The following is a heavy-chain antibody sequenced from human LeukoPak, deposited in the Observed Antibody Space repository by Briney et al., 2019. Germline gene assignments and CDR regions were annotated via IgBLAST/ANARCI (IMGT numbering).Heavy chain of an antibody. J-gene: IGHJ4*02. Sequence: QPGGSLRLSCAASGSTFSSYGMHWVRQAPGKGLEWVAVIWYDGSNKYYADSVKGRFTISRDNSKNTLYLQMNSLRAEDTAVYYCAKDIEDYGAGVDYWGQGTLVTVSS. V-gene: IGHV3-33*06. CDR3: AKDIEDYGAGVDY. D-gene: IGHD4-17*01. CDR2: IWYDGSNK. CDR1: GSTFSSYG.